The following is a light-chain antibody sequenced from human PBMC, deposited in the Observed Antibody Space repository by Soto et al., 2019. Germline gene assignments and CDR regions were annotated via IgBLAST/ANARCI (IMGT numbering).Light chain of an antibody. CDR3: SSFTSRFTFV. CDR2: EVS. V-gene: IGLV2-14*01. J-gene: IGLJ1*01. CDR1: NNDVGGYNY. Sequence: QSVLTQPASVSGSPGQSITISCTGSNNDVGGYNYVSWYQQYPGRSPKLMIFEVSLRPAGVSNRFSGSKSGNTASLTISGLQAEDEADYYCSSFTSRFTFVFGTGTKVTVL.